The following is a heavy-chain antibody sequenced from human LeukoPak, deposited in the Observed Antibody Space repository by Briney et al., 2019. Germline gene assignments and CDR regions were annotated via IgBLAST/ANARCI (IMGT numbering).Heavy chain of an antibody. CDR3: ARDQGGQLWF. J-gene: IGHJ4*02. CDR1: GYTFTTYP. CDR2: NNTGNDNT. V-gene: IGHV1-3*04. Sequence: ASVKVSCKASGYTFTTYPMYWVRQAPGQRLEWMGWNNTGNDNTKYSQEFQDRITITRDTSASTAYMELSSLRSEDTAVYYCARDQGGQLWFWGQGTLVTVSS. D-gene: IGHD5-18*01.